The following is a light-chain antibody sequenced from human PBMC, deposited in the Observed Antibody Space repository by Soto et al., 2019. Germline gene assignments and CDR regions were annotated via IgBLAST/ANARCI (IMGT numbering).Light chain of an antibody. J-gene: IGKJ1*01. V-gene: IGKV3-20*01. CDR2: SVS. CDR1: RSGGRSD. CDR3: HLYDSYLWA. Sequence: LRQPPGTLSLCTGERATVYYRVNRSGGRSDLGWYQQKPGKAPRLLSSSVSKRATGIPDRFSGSGSGRDFTLTISSLQPEDFATYYCHLYDSYLWAFGQGTKVDIK.